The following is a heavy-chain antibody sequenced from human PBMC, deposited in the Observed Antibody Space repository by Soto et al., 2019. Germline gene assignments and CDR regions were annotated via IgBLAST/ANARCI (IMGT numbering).Heavy chain of an antibody. V-gene: IGHV4-39*01. CDR3: ARLPRTSVGGTGADY. D-gene: IGHD6-19*01. J-gene: IGHJ4*02. CDR1: GVSIGSSDYF. CDR2: IQSGGRT. Sequence: ETLSLTCTVSGVSIGSSDYFWGWIRQPPGKGLEWIASIQSGGRTFYTPSLKSRVTISVDTSRNQFSLKLTSVTAADTAVYYCARLPRTSVGGTGADYWGQGTLVTVSS.